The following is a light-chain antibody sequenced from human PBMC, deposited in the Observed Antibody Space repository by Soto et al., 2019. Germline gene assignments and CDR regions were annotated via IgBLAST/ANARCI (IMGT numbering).Light chain of an antibody. CDR3: QQYGSSPQT. CDR2: GAS. CDR1: QSVSSSF. J-gene: IGKJ1*01. Sequence: EIVLTPSPGTLSLSPVERATLSCRASQSVSSSFLAWYQQKPGQAPRLLIYGASSRATAIPDRFSGSGSGTDFTLTISRLEPGDFAVYYCQQYGSSPQTFGQGTKVDIK. V-gene: IGKV3-20*01.